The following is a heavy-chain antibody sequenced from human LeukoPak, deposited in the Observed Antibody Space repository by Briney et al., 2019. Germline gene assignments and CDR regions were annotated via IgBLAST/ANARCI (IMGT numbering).Heavy chain of an antibody. CDR2: IYSGGST. D-gene: IGHD5-12*01. CDR1: EFSVGSNY. V-gene: IGHV3-66*01. Sequence: GGSLRLSCAASEFSVGSNYMTWVRQAPGKGLEWVSLIYSGGSTYYADSVKGRFTISRDNSKNTLYLQMNSLRVEDTAVYYCAKGGFVDIVAPITGEVDYHYYYMDVWGKGTTVTISS. J-gene: IGHJ6*03. CDR3: AKGGFVDIVAPITGEVDYHYYYMDV.